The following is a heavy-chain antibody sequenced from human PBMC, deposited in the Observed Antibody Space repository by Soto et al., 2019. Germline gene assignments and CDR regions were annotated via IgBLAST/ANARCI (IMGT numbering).Heavy chain of an antibody. Sequence: GGSLRLSCAASGFTFSSYSMNWVRQAPGKGLEWVSSISSSSSYIYYADSVKGRFTISRDNAKNSLYLQMNSLRAEDTAVYYCAGSIVATIMDTLDAFDIWGQGTMVTVSS. CDR2: ISSSSSYI. J-gene: IGHJ3*02. CDR1: GFTFSSYS. D-gene: IGHD5-12*01. V-gene: IGHV3-21*01. CDR3: AGSIVATIMDTLDAFDI.